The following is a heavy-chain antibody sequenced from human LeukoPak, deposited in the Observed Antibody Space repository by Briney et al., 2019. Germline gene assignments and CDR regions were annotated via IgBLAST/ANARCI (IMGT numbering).Heavy chain of an antibody. CDR1: GFTFSGST. CDR2: IRSKANSYAT. J-gene: IGHJ6*03. Sequence: GGSLRPSCAASGFTFSGSTMHWVRQASGKGLEWVGRIRSKANSYATAYDASVKGRFTISRDDSKNTAYLQMNSLKTEDTAVYYCTTLGWYGTYYYMDVWGKGTTVTVSS. V-gene: IGHV3-73*01. CDR3: TTLGWYGTYYYMDV. D-gene: IGHD3-10*01.